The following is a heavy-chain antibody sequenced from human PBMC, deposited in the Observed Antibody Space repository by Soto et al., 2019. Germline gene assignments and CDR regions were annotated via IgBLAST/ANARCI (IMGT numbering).Heavy chain of an antibody. CDR3: ERGHREGYDRYCYDY. D-gene: IGHD6-13*01. V-gene: IGHV4-59*01. CDR1: GGSISRYY. J-gene: IGHJ4*02. Sequence: SETLSLTCTVSGGSISRYYWSWIRQPPGKGLEWIGYIYYSGSTNYNPSLKSRVTISVDTSKNQFSLKLSSVTAAGTAVYYCERGHREGYDRYCYDYWGQGTLVSVSS. CDR2: IYYSGST.